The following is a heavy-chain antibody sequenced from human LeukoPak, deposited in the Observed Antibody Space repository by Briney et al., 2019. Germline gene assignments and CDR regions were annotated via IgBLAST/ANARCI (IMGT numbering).Heavy chain of an antibody. CDR3: ARDLISGYLGFDP. V-gene: IGHV1-2*02. Sequence: ASVKVSCKASGYTFTGYYMHWVRQAPGQGLEWMGWINPNSGGTNYAQKFQGRVTMTRDTSISTAYMELRSLRSDDTAVYYCARDLISGYLGFDPWGQGTLVTVSS. D-gene: IGHD3-16*01. CDR1: GYTFTGYY. J-gene: IGHJ5*02. CDR2: INPNSGGT.